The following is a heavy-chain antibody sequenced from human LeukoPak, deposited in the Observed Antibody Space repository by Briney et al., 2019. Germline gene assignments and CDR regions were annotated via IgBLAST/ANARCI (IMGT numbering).Heavy chain of an antibody. V-gene: IGHV3-11*05. CDR3: ARELGTSRGFDI. J-gene: IGHJ3*02. CDR2: ISGAEHDA. Sequence: AGGSLRLSCAASGFILSDYFMAWIRQSPGKGLERISFISGAEHDARYADSVRGRFTMFRDDGKNALYLQMNSLTAEETAIYYCARELGTSRGFDIWGQGTMVTVSS. D-gene: IGHD2-2*01. CDR1: GFILSDYF.